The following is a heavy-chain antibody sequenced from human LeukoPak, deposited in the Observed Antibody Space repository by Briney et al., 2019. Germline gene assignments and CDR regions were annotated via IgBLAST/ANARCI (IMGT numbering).Heavy chain of an antibody. Sequence: GGSLRLSCAASGVVISSYAMSWVRQAPGKGLEWVSAISGSGGSTYYADSVKGRFTISRDNSKNTLYLQMNSLRAEDTAVYYCAKEAGSGSYWSPGYWGQGTLVTVSS. CDR2: ISGSGGST. J-gene: IGHJ4*02. D-gene: IGHD3-10*01. V-gene: IGHV3-23*01. CDR3: AKEAGSGSYWSPGY. CDR1: GVVISSYA.